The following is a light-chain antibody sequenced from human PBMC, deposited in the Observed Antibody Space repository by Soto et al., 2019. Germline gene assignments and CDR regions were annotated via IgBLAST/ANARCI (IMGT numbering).Light chain of an antibody. V-gene: IGKV3-20*01. CDR2: GAS. CDR1: QSVSSN. CDR3: QQYGSSTALT. J-gene: IGKJ4*01. Sequence: EIVLTQSPATLSLSPGERATLSCRAGQSVSSNLAWYQQTPGQAPRLLIYGASPRATGIPDRFSGSGSGTGSTLTISSLEPEDFAVYYCQQYGSSTALTFGGGTKVDIK.